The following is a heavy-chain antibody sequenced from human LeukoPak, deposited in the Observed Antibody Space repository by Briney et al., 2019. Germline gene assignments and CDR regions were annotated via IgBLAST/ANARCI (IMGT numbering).Heavy chain of an antibody. D-gene: IGHD3-10*01. V-gene: IGHV5-51*01. CDR3: ARRGVKDSLDS. CDR1: GYSFTTYW. CDR2: IFPGDSDT. J-gene: IGHJ4*02. Sequence: GESLKISCKGSGYSFTTYWIGWARQMPGKGLEWMGIIFPGDSDTRYSPSFQGQVTMSANKSTSTAYLQWSSLKASDTAMYYCARRGVKDSLDSWGQGTLVTVSS.